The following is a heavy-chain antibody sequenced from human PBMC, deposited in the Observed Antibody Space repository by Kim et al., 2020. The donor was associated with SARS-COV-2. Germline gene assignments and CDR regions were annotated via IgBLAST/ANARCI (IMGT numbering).Heavy chain of an antibody. CDR1: GGSISSGGYY. Sequence: SETLSLTCTVSGGSISSGGYYWSWIRQHPGKGLEWIGYIYYSGRTYYNPSLKSRVTISVDTSKNQFSLKLSSVTAADTAVYYCAGDQVVVAATMENYYYYGMDVWGQGTTVTVSS. CDR3: AGDQVVVAATMENYYYYGMDV. D-gene: IGHD2-15*01. V-gene: IGHV4-31*03. CDR2: IYYSGRT. J-gene: IGHJ6*02.